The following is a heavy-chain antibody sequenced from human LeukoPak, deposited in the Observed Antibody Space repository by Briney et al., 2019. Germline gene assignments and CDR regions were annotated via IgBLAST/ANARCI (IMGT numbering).Heavy chain of an antibody. CDR3: ARYNWNDVRFDY. V-gene: IGHV4-31*03. CDR2: IYYSGST. J-gene: IGHJ4*02. D-gene: IGHD1-1*01. Sequence: SETLSLTCTVSGGSISSGGYYWSWIRQHPGKGLEWIGYIYYSGSTYYNPSLKSRVTISVDTSKNQFSLKLSSVTAADTAVYYCARYNWNDVRFDYWGQGTLVTVSS. CDR1: GGSISSGGYY.